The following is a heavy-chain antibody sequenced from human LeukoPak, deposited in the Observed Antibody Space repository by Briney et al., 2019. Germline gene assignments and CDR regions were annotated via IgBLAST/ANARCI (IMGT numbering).Heavy chain of an antibody. CDR2: IYYSGST. D-gene: IGHD6-13*01. V-gene: IGHV4-59*01. CDR3: ARGQRGYSSSWYDY. CDR1: GGSISSYY. Sequence: SETLSLTCTVSGGSISSYYWSWIRQPPGKGLEWIGYIYYSGSTNYNPSLKSRVTISVDTSKNQFSLKLSSVTAADTAVYYCARGQRGYSSSWYDYRGQGTLVTVSS. J-gene: IGHJ4*02.